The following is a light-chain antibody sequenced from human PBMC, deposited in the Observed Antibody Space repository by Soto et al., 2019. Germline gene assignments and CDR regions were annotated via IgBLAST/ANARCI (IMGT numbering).Light chain of an antibody. Sequence: EIVLTQSPGTLSLSPGDRASLSCRPSQNVGSAYLAWYQHKPGQAPRLLIFGTSSRATGIPDRFSGSGSGTDFTLTISRLEAEDFAVYYCQQYGGSRWTFGQGTKVEAK. V-gene: IGKV3-20*01. CDR1: QNVGSAY. J-gene: IGKJ1*01. CDR3: QQYGGSRWT. CDR2: GTS.